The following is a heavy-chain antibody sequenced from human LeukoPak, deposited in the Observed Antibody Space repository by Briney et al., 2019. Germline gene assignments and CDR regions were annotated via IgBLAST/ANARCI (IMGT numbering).Heavy chain of an antibody. V-gene: IGHV1-18*01. CDR3: AVIRGYSSHDAFDI. D-gene: IGHD5-18*01. CDR2: ISAYNGNT. Sequence: ASVKVSCKASGYTFTSYGIRWVRQAPGQGLEWMGWISAYNGNTNYAQKLQGRVTMTTDTSTSTAYMELRSLRSDDTAVYYCAVIRGYSSHDAFDIWGPGTMVTVSS. CDR1: GYTFTSYG. J-gene: IGHJ3*02.